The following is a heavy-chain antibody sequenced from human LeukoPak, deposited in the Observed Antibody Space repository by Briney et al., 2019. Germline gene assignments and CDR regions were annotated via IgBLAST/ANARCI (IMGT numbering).Heavy chain of an antibody. CDR2: IIPIFGTA. CDR1: GGTFSSYA. CDR3: ASLSSGSDYYYYYYMDV. Sequence: SVKVSCKASGGTFSSYAISWVRQAPGQGLEWMGRIIPIFGTANYAQKFQGRVTITADKSTSTAYMELSSLRSEDTAVYYCASLSSGSDYYYYYYMDVWGKGTPVTVSS. J-gene: IGHJ6*03. D-gene: IGHD3-3*01. V-gene: IGHV1-69*06.